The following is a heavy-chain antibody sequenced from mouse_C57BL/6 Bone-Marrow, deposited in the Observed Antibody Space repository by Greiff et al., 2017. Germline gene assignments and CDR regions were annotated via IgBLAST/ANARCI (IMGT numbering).Heavy chain of an antibody. D-gene: IGHD2-4*01. Sequence: VKLVESGPGLVAPSQSLSITCTVSGFSLTSYGVSWVRQPPGKGLEWLGVIRGDGGTNYHSALISRLSTSKDNSKSQVFLRLNSRQTDDAATYYCATPMITKGDWFAYWGQGTLVTVSA. V-gene: IGHV2-3*01. J-gene: IGHJ3*01. CDR1: GFSLTSYG. CDR3: ATPMITKGDWFAY. CDR2: IRGDGGT.